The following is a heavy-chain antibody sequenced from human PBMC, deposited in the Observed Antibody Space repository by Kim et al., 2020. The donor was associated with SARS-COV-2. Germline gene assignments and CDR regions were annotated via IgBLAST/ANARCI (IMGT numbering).Heavy chain of an antibody. CDR1: GFTFSTYS. D-gene: IGHD2-2*01. CDR3: ARNLVPTTKTYGMGV. V-gene: IGHV3-21*01. J-gene: IGHJ6*02. Sequence: GGSLRLSCAASGFTFSTYSMNWVRQAPGKGLEWVSSISSTSAYIYYADSVKGRFTISRDNAKDSRYLQMNSLRAEDTAVYYCARNLVPTTKTYGMGVWGQGTTVTVSS. CDR2: ISSTSAYI.